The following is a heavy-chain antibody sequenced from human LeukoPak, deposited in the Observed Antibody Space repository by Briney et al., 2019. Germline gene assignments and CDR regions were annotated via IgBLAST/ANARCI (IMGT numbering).Heavy chain of an antibody. CDR1: GGSVSSGSHY. CDR2: IYYSGST. CDR3: ARGNGWYYFDY. V-gene: IGHV4-61*01. D-gene: IGHD6-19*01. J-gene: IGHJ4*02. Sequence: SETLSLTCTVSGGSVSSGSHYWSRIRQPPGKGLEWIGYIYYSGSTNYNPSLKSRVTISVDTSKNQFSLKLSSVTAADTAVYYCARGNGWYYFDYWGQGTLVTVSS.